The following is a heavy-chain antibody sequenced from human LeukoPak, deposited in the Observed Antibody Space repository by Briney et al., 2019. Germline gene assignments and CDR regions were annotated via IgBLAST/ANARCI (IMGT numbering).Heavy chain of an antibody. CDR2: ISWNSGSI. V-gene: IGHV3-9*01. J-gene: IGHJ3*02. CDR1: GFTFSSYN. Sequence: GGSLRLSCAASGFTFSSYNMNWVRQAPGKGLEWVSGISWNSGSIGYADSVKGRFTISRDNANNSLYLQMNSLRAEDTALYYCAKGVRITMVRGAFDIWGQGTMVTVSS. CDR3: AKGVRITMVRGAFDI. D-gene: IGHD3-10*01.